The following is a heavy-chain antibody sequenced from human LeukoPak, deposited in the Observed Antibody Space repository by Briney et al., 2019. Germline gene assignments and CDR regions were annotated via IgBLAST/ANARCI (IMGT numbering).Heavy chain of an antibody. Sequence: PSQTLSLTCAVSGGSISSGGYSWSWIRQPPGKGLEWIGYIYHSGSTYYNPSLKSRVTISVDRSKNQFSLKLSSVTAADTAVYYCARTRYDSSGYYYYYYGMDVWGQGTTVTVSS. J-gene: IGHJ6*02. V-gene: IGHV4-30-2*02. CDR3: ARTRYDSSGYYYYYYGMDV. D-gene: IGHD3-22*01. CDR1: GGSISSGGYS. CDR2: IYHSGST.